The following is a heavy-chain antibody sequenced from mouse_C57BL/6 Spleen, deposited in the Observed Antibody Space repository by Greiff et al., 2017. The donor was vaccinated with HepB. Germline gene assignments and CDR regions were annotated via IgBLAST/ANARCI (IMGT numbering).Heavy chain of an antibody. CDR1: GYAFSSSW. Sequence: VQLQESGPELVKPGASVKISCKASGYAFSSSWMNWVKQRPGKGLEWIGRIYPGDGDTNYNGKFKGKATLTADKSSSTAYMQLSSLTSEDSAVYFCARWDSNYLSYAMDYWGQGTSVTVSS. V-gene: IGHV1-82*01. CDR3: ARWDSNYLSYAMDY. J-gene: IGHJ4*01. CDR2: IYPGDGDT. D-gene: IGHD2-5*01.